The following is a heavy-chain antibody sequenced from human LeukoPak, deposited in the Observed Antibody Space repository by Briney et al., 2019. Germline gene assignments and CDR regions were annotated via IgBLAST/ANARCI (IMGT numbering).Heavy chain of an antibody. CDR3: ARQTDGAGTAGGDY. Sequence: SETLSLTCTVSDGSISSSSYYWGWIRQPPGKGLEWIASIYYSGSTYYNPSLKSRVTISVDTSKNQFSPKLTSVTAADTAVYYCARQTDGAGTAGGDYWGQGTLVTVSS. CDR1: DGSISSSSYY. J-gene: IGHJ4*02. CDR2: IYYSGST. D-gene: IGHD3-10*01. V-gene: IGHV4-39*01.